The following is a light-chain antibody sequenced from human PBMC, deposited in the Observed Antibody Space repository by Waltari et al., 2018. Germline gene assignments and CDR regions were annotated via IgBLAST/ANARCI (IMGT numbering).Light chain of an antibody. J-gene: IGKJ5*01. V-gene: IGKV3-11*01. CDR2: DAS. CDR1: QSVSTQ. CDR3: QQRSAIPIT. Sequence: IVLTQSPVTLSLSPGERATLSCRASQSVSTQLTWYQQKPGQAPRLLIYDASNRATGIPARFSGSGSGTDFTLTISSLEPEDFAVYYCQQRSAIPITFGQGTRLEIK.